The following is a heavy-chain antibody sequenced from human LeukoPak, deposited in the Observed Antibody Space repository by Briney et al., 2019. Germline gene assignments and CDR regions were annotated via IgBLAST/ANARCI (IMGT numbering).Heavy chain of an antibody. D-gene: IGHD1-26*01. Sequence: GGSLRLSCAASGFTFSSYGMHWVRQAPGKGLEWVAVIWYDGSNKYYADSVKGRFTISRDNSKNTLYLQMNSLRAEDTAVYYCARDLGEGVGATILKYYYYYGMDVWGQGTTVTVSS. CDR1: GFTFSSYG. CDR2: IWYDGSNK. V-gene: IGHV3-33*01. J-gene: IGHJ6*02. CDR3: ARDLGEGVGATILKYYYYYGMDV.